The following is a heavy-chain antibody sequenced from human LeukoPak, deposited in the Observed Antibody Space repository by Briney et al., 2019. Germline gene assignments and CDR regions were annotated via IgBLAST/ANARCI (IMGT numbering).Heavy chain of an antibody. CDR3: ARDGTYCSGGSCYHTVFDY. CDR1: GYTFTSYD. CDR2: MNPNSGNT. D-gene: IGHD2-15*01. J-gene: IGHJ4*02. Sequence: GASVKVSCKASGYTFTSYDINWVRQATGQGLEWMGWMNPNSGNTGYAQKFQGRVTITRNTSISTAYMELSSLRSEDTAVYYCARDGTYCSGGSCYHTVFDYWGQGTLVTVSS. V-gene: IGHV1-8*03.